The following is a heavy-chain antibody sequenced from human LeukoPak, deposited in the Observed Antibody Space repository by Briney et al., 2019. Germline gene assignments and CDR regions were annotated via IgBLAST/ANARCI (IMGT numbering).Heavy chain of an antibody. CDR1: GFTFDDYV. J-gene: IGHJ4*02. V-gene: IGHV3-43*02. CDR3: AKEAGGSYDFGSHFDY. D-gene: IGHD1-26*01. Sequence: PGGSLRLSCAASGFTFDDYVLHWVRQAPGKGLEWLSLISVDGGSPYYADSLKGRFTISRDNSKNSLYLQMNSLRTEDTALYYCAKEAGGSYDFGSHFDYWGQGTLVTVSS. CDR2: ISVDGGSP.